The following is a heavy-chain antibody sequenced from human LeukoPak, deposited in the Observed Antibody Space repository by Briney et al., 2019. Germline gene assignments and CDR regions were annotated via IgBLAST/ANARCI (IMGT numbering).Heavy chain of an antibody. D-gene: IGHD3-9*01. V-gene: IGHV3-74*01. Sequence: GGSLRLSCAASGFTFSNYWMHWVRQAPGKGLVWVARINGDGGSTTFADSVKGRFTISRDNSKNTLYLQMNSLRAEDTAVYYCAKDLGVRYFDWLIPGSDYWGQGTLVTVSS. J-gene: IGHJ4*02. CDR3: AKDLGVRYFDWLIPGSDY. CDR1: GFTFSNYW. CDR2: INGDGGST.